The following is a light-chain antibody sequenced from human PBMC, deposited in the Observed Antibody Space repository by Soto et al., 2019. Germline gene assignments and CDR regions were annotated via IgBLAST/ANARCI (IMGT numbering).Light chain of an antibody. J-gene: IGLJ1*01. CDR3: SSYTSSSTYV. CDR2: EVS. V-gene: IGLV2-14*01. CDR1: SSDVGNYNA. Sequence: QSALTQPASVSGSPGQSITISCTGTSSDVGNYNAVSWYQHHPGKAPKLMIYEVSNRPSGVSNRFSGSKSGNTASLTISGLQAEDETDYYCSSYTSSSTYVFGTGTKLTVL.